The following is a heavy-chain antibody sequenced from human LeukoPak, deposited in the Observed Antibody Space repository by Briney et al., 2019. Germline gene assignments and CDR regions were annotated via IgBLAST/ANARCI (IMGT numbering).Heavy chain of an antibody. J-gene: IGHJ6*02. CDR3: ARAQVVAALFGSGYYGMDV. V-gene: IGHV4-30-4*01. D-gene: IGHD2-15*01. Sequence: PSETLFLTCTVSGGSISSGDYYWSWIRQPPGKGLEWIGYIYYSGSTYYNPSLKSRVTISVDTSKNQFSLKLSSVTAADTAVYYCARAQVVAALFGSGYYGMDVWGQGTTVTVSS. CDR1: GGSISSGDYY. CDR2: IYYSGST.